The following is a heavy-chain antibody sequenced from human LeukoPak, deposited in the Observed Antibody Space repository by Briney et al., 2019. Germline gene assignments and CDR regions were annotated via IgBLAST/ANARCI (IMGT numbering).Heavy chain of an antibody. CDR3: ARLSTVVVPAATFYYYYYMDV. V-gene: IGHV1-8*03. CDR2: MNPNSGNT. Sequence: GASVKVSCKASGYTFTSYDINWVRQATGQGLEWMGWMNPNSGNTGYAQKFQGRVTITRNTSISTAYMELSSLRSEDTAVYYCARLSTVVVPAATFYYYYYMDVWGKGTTVTVSS. D-gene: IGHD2-2*01. CDR1: GYTFTSYD. J-gene: IGHJ6*03.